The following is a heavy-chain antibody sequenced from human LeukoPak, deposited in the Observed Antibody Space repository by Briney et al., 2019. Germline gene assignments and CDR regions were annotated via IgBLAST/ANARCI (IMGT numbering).Heavy chain of an antibody. Sequence: SVKVSCKASGGTFSNYFFSWVRQAPGQGLEWMGEVTPIFRTANYAQKFQGRVTITADESTSTAYMELSRLRSDDTAVYYCARVAARHLDAFDIWGQGTMVTVSS. D-gene: IGHD6-6*01. CDR2: VTPIFRTA. J-gene: IGHJ3*02. V-gene: IGHV1-69*13. CDR3: ARVAARHLDAFDI. CDR1: GGTFSNYF.